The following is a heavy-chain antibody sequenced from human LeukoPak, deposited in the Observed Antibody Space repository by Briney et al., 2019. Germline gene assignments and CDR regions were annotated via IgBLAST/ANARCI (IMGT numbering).Heavy chain of an antibody. J-gene: IGHJ4*02. CDR1: GFSFSSCA. V-gene: IGHV3-23*01. CDR2: ISDSGAST. Sequence: GGSLRLSCAASGFSFSSCAMSWVRQAPGKGLEWVPGISDSGASTYYADSVKGRFTISRDNSKNTLYLQMNSLRAEDTAVYYCARDGLGWGQGTLVTVSS. CDR3: ARDGLG. D-gene: IGHD7-27*01.